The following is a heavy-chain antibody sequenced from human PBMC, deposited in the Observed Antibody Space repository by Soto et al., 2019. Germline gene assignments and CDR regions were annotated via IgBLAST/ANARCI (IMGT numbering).Heavy chain of an antibody. CDR2: IIPIFGTA. V-gene: IGHV1-69*12. CDR1: GGTFSSYA. J-gene: IGHJ4*02. D-gene: IGHD3-16*02. CDR3: ARGTMITFGGVIVILGFDY. Sequence: QVQLVQSGAEVKKPGSSVKVSCKASGGTFSSYAISWVRQAPGQGLEWMGGIIPIFGTANYAQKFQGRVTITADESTSTAYMELSSLRSEDTAVYYCARGTMITFGGVIVILGFDYWGQGTLVTVSS.